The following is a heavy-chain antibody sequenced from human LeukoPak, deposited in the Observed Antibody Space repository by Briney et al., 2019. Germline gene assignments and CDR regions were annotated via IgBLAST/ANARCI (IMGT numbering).Heavy chain of an antibody. CDR1: GFTFSSYS. J-gene: IGHJ4*02. V-gene: IGHV3-21*01. D-gene: IGHD4-17*01. Sequence: GGSLRLSCAASGFTFSSYSMNWVRQAPGKGLNRVSSISSSSYIYYADSVKGRFTISRDNAKNSLYLQMNSLRAEDTAVYYCAREGPYGDYFDYWGQGTLVTVSS. CDR2: ISSSSYI. CDR3: AREGPYGDYFDY.